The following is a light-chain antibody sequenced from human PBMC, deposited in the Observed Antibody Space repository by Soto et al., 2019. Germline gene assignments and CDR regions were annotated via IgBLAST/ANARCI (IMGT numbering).Light chain of an antibody. CDR3: QQSYTTPYT. J-gene: IGKJ2*01. CDR2: GAS. V-gene: IGKV1-39*01. CDR1: QSIRSY. Sequence: DIQMTQSPSSLSASVGDRVTITCRASQSIRSYLNWYHQKPGKTPQLLIYGASNLQSGAPSRFTGSGSGTHFTLTISSLQPEDFANYYCQQSYTTPYTFGQGTKLDIK.